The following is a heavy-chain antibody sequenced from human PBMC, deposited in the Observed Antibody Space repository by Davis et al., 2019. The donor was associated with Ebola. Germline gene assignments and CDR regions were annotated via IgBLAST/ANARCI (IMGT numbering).Heavy chain of an antibody. V-gene: IGHV4-34*01. J-gene: IGHJ6*04. CDR2: INHSGST. CDR3: ARSGLDRLLWPPDV. D-gene: IGHD3-9*01. CDR1: GGSFSGYY. Sequence: SETLSLTCAVYGGSFSGYYWSWIRQPPGKGLEWIGEINHSGSTNYNPSLKSRVTISVDTSKNHFSLKLSSVTAADTAVYYGARSGLDRLLWPPDVWGKGTRLTVSS.